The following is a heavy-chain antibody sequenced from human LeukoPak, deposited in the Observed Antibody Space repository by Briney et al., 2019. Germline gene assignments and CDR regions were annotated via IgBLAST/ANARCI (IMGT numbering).Heavy chain of an antibody. CDR3: ARADPFYDSSGYYESLNPFDY. D-gene: IGHD3-22*01. CDR1: GYTFTSYY. J-gene: IGHJ4*02. Sequence: ASVKVSCKASGYTFTSYYMHWVRQAPGQGLEWMGIINPSGGSTSYAQKFQGRVTMTRDTSTSTVYMELRSLRSDDTAVYYCARADPFYDSSGYYESLNPFDYWGQGTLVTVSS. V-gene: IGHV1-46*01. CDR2: INPSGGST.